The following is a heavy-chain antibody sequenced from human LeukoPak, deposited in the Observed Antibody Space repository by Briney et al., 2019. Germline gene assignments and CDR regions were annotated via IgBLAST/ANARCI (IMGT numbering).Heavy chain of an antibody. CDR2: IKQDGSEK. V-gene: IGHV3-7*03. D-gene: IGHD3-10*01. J-gene: IGHJ6*03. CDR3: ARRASGLFDGSGSYYYYYYYMDV. Sequence: GGSLRLSCAASGFTFSSYWMSWVRQAPGKGLEWVANIKQDGSEKYYVDSVKGRFTISRDNAKNSLYLQMNSLRAEDTAVYYCARRASGLFDGSGSYYYYYYYMDVWGKGTTVTISS. CDR1: GFTFSSYW.